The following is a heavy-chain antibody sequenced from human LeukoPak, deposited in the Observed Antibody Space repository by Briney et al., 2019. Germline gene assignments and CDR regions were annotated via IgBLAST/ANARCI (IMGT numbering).Heavy chain of an antibody. V-gene: IGHV4-34*01. J-gene: IGHJ4*02. Sequence: SETLSLTCAVHGGSFSGYYWSWIRQPPGKGLEWIGEINHSGSTNYNSSLKSRVTISVDTSKNQFSLKLSSVTAADTAVYYCARVLRYYVSGRIWYFDYWGQGTLVTVSS. D-gene: IGHD3-10*01. CDR3: ARVLRYYVSGRIWYFDY. CDR1: GGSFSGYY. CDR2: INHSGST.